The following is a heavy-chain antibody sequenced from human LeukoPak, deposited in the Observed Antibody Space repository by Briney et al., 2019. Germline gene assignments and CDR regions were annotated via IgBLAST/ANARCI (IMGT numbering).Heavy chain of an antibody. CDR1: GASISSYY. CDR3: ARGMVVAATTNDAFDI. D-gene: IGHD2-15*01. CDR2: IYYSGST. J-gene: IGHJ3*02. V-gene: IGHV4-59*01. Sequence: PSETLSLTCTVSGASISSYYWSWIRQPPGKGLEWIGYIYYSGSTNYNPSLKSRVTISVDTSKNQFSLKLSSVTAADTAVYYCARGMVVAATTNDAFDIWGQGTMVTVSS.